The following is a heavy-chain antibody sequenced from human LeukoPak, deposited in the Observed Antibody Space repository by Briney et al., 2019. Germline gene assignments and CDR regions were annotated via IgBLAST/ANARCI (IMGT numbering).Heavy chain of an antibody. Sequence: GGSLRLSCAASGFTFSRYWMHWVRQAPGKGLVWVSRINSDGSTTTYADSVTGRFTVSRDNAKNTQYLQMNSLRAEDTAVYYCAKEPGIAAAGEFWGQGTLVTVSS. CDR2: INSDGSTT. V-gene: IGHV3-74*01. CDR3: AKEPGIAAAGEF. D-gene: IGHD6-13*01. CDR1: GFTFSRYW. J-gene: IGHJ4*02.